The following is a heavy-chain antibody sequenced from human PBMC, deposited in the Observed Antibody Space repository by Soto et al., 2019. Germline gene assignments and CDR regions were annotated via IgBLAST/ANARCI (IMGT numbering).Heavy chain of an antibody. CDR3: AHISYSSSSHAFDI. J-gene: IGHJ3*02. Sequence: QITLKESGPTLVKPTQTLTLTCTFSGFSLSTSGVGVGWIRQPPGKALEWLALIYWDDDKRYSPSLKSRLTIAKDTSKNQVVLTVTNMDPVDTATYYCAHISYSSSSHAFDIWGQGTMVTVSS. CDR1: GFSLSTSGVG. D-gene: IGHD6-6*01. V-gene: IGHV2-5*02. CDR2: IYWDDDK.